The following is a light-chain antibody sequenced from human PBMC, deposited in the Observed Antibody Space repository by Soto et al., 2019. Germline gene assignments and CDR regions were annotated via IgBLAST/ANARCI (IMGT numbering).Light chain of an antibody. Sequence: EIVLTQSPATLSLSPGERATLSCRASRSVSSYLAWYQQKPGQAPRLLIYDASNRATGIPARFGGSGSGTDFTLTISSLEPEDFAVYYCQQRSNWPRTFGQGTKVDIK. CDR3: QQRSNWPRT. CDR2: DAS. J-gene: IGKJ2*01. V-gene: IGKV3-11*01. CDR1: RSVSSY.